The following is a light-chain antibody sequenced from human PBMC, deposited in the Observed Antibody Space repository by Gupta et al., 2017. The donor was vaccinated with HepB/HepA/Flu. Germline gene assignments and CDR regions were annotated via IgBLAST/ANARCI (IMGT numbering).Light chain of an antibody. J-gene: IGKJ4*01. Sequence: DIVMTQSPLSLPVTPGEPASISCRSSQSRLHSNGYNYLDGYLQKPGQSPQVLIYLGSTRAFPVPDRFTGSGSGSDFTLRIIRGEAAAVGVYYFSRALPTPITFGGGTKVEIK. CDR2: LGS. CDR3: SRALPTPIT. CDR1: QSRLHSNGYNY. V-gene: IGKV2-28*01.